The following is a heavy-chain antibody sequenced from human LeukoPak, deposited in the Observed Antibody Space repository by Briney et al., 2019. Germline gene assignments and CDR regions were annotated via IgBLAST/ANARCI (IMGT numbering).Heavy chain of an antibody. D-gene: IGHD6-19*01. J-gene: IGHJ4*02. CDR2: TYYRSKWYN. CDR3: GFLLYTSGWVRAFDY. Sequence: PSQTLSLTCAISGDSVSSNSATWNWIRQSPSRGLEWLGRTYYRSKWYNDYAVSVKSRITINPDTLKNHFSLQLNSVTHEDTARHYGGFLLYTSGWVRAFDYWGQGTLVTVPS. V-gene: IGHV6-1*01. CDR1: GDSVSSNSAT.